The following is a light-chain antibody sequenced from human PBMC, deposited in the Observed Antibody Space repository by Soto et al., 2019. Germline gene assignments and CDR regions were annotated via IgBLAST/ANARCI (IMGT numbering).Light chain of an antibody. CDR1: QDIRNH. CDR3: QHYDDLVT. V-gene: IGKV1-33*01. Sequence: DIQMTQSPSSLSASAGDRVIITCQASQDIRNHLNWYQQKPGKAPKLLIYDVSNLATGVPPRFSGGGSGTDFTLTISSLQPEDIETDYCQHYDDLVTFGGGTKVEIK. J-gene: IGKJ4*01. CDR2: DVS.